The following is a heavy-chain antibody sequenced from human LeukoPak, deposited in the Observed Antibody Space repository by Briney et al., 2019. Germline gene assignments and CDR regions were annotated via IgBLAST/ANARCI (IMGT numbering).Heavy chain of an antibody. J-gene: IGHJ4*02. CDR3: ARTVNIVVVVAATRPIGFDY. Sequence: SETLSLTCTVSGGSISSYYWSWIRQPAGKGLEWIGRIYTSGSTNYNPSLKSRVTMSVDTSKNQFSLKLSSVTAADTAVYYCARTVNIVVVVAATRPIGFDYWGQGTLVTVSS. CDR2: IYTSGST. CDR1: GGSISSYY. D-gene: IGHD2-15*01. V-gene: IGHV4-4*07.